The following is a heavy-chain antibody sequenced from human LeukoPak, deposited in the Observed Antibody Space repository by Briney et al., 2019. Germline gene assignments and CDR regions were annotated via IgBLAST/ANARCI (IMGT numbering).Heavy chain of an antibody. CDR3: ATAAEGGGKPLNYFDY. V-gene: IGHV1-24*01. CDR1: GYTLTELS. CDR2: FDPEDGET. D-gene: IGHD3-16*01. Sequence: ASVKVSCKVSGYTLTELSMHWVRQAPGKGLEWMGGFDPEDGETIYAQKFQGRVTMTEDTSTDTAYMELSSLRSEDTAVYYCATAAEGGGKPLNYFDYWGQGTLVTVSS. J-gene: IGHJ4*02.